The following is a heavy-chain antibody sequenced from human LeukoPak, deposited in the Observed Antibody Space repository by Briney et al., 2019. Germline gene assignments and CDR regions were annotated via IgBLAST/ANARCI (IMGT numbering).Heavy chain of an antibody. Sequence: ASVKVSCKASGYTFTTYVISWVRQAPGQGLEWMGWISTYNGNTNYAQKLQGRVTMTTDTSTSTAYMELRSLRSDDTAVYYCARGGPYSSGSYNDYWGQGTLVTVSS. CDR2: ISTYNGNT. J-gene: IGHJ4*02. V-gene: IGHV1-18*01. CDR3: ARGGPYSSGSYNDY. D-gene: IGHD6-19*01. CDR1: GYTFTTYV.